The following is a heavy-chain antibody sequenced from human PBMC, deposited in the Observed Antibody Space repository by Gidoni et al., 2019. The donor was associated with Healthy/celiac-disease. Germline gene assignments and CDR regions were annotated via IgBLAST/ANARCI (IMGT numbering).Heavy chain of an antibody. J-gene: IGHJ5*02. CDR2: INHSGSN. CDR1: GGSFSGYY. D-gene: IGHD6-6*01. CDR3: ARGRIAARGWAPSGNWCDP. Sequence: QVQLQQWRAGLLTPSETLSLPCAVYGGSFSGYYWSWIRQPPGKGLEWIGEINHSGSNNYNPSLKSRVTISVDTPKNQCIQKLSSVTAADTAVYYGARGRIAARGWAPSGNWCDPGGQGTLVTVSS. V-gene: IGHV4-34*01.